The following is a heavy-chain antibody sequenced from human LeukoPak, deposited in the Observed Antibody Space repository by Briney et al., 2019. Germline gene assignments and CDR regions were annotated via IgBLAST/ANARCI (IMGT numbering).Heavy chain of an antibody. CDR1: GYTLTELS. J-gene: IGHJ4*02. CDR2: FDPEDGET. V-gene: IGHV1-24*01. Sequence: GASVKVSCKVSGYTLTELSMHWVRQAPGKGLEWMGGFDPEDGETIYAQKFQGRVTMTEDTSTDIGYMELSSLRSEDTAVYYCATDSPQSGSYSLAYWGQGTLVTVSS. CDR3: ATDSPQSGSYSLAY. D-gene: IGHD1-26*01.